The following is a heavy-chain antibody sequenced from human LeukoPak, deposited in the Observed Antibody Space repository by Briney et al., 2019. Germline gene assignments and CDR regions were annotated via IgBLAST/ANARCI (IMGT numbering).Heavy chain of an antibody. Sequence: ASVKVSCKASGYTFTSYDINWVRQATGQGLEWMGWMNPSSGNTGYAQKFQGRVTMTRNTSISTAYMELSSLRSEDTAVYYCARKRPFYDSSGYYYSVAFDIWGQGTMVTVSS. D-gene: IGHD3-22*01. CDR2: MNPSSGNT. CDR1: GYTFTSYD. V-gene: IGHV1-8*01. CDR3: ARKRPFYDSSGYYYSVAFDI. J-gene: IGHJ3*02.